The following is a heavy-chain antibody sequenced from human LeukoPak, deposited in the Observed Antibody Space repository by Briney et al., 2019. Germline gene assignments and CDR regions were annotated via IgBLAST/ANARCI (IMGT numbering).Heavy chain of an antibody. CDR1: GFVFSDAW. CDR2: IKIKTEGGTT. J-gene: IGHJ3*02. Sequence: KPGGSPRLSCAASGFVFSDAWMSWVRQAPGKGLEWLGHIKIKTEGGTTDYAAPVKGRFTISRDDSKNTLYLQMSSLRVEDTAVYYCAKDLLTILSFDIWGQGTMVTVSS. CDR3: AKDLLTILSFDI. V-gene: IGHV3-15*01. D-gene: IGHD3-9*01.